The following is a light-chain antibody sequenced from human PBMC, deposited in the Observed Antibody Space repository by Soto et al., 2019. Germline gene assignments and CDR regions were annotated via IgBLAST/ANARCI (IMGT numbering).Light chain of an antibody. Sequence: QSVLTQPASGSGSPGQSITISCTGTSSDVGGYNYVSWYQQHPGKAPKLMIYEVSNRPSGVSNRFSGSKSGNTASLTISGLQAEDEADYYCSSYTSSSTSVVFGGGSKLTVL. V-gene: IGLV2-14*01. CDR1: SSDVGGYNY. CDR3: SSYTSSSTSVV. J-gene: IGLJ2*01. CDR2: EVS.